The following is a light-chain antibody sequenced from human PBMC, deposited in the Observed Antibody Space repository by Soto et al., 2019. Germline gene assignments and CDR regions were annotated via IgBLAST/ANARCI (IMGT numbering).Light chain of an antibody. CDR1: NSDVGDYNY. V-gene: IGLV2-14*01. J-gene: IGLJ2*01. Sequence: QSALTQPASVSGSPGQSITISCTGTNSDVGDYNYVSWYQHHPGKAPKLMIYEVTNRPSGVSNRFSGSKSGNTASLPISGLQAEDEADYYCSSYASSTTYVVFGGGTKLTVL. CDR3: SSYASSTTYVV. CDR2: EVT.